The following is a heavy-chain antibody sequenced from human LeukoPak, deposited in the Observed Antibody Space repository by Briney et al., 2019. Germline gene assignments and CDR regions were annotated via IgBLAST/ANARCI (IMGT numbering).Heavy chain of an antibody. CDR2: ISSDDRTA. CDR3: AVDFQFPSP. V-gene: IGHV3-74*01. Sequence: PGGSLRLSCAASGLTFSKYWMYSVRQAPGKGLVWVSGISSDDRTAVYADSVKGRFTISRDNAKNTLYLQINSPRIEDTAVYYCAVDFQFPSPWGQGTLVTVAS. J-gene: IGHJ5*02. D-gene: IGHD2/OR15-2a*01. CDR1: GLTFSKYW.